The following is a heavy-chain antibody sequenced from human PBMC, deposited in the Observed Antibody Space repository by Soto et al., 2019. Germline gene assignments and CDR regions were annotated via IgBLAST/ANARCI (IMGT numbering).Heavy chain of an antibody. J-gene: IGHJ4*02. V-gene: IGHV1-18*01. Sequence: QGQLVQSGAEVKKPGASVKVSCKASGYTFHMFGYTWVRQAPGQGLEWVGWISAYDGNTAYGKNSYEKNSRGRAPLSTDTTTSTAYMELRRLTSDAPAVYFCARTRRLYLNDDHGDYGASMEDYWGQGTLLSVSS. CDR2: ISAYDGNT. D-gene: IGHD4-17*01. CDR3: ARTRRLYLNDDHGDYGASMEDY. CDR1: GYTFHMFG.